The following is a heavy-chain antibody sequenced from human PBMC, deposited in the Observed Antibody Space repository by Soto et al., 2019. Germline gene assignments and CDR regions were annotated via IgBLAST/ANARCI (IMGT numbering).Heavy chain of an antibody. D-gene: IGHD5-18*01. V-gene: IGHV4-39*01. CDR1: GDSISISIDS. CDR2: IYYSGTT. J-gene: IGHJ4*02. Sequence: SETLSLTCTFFGDSISISIDSWGWIRQPPGEGLEWIGSIYYSGTTYYNPSLKSRVTISVDTSKNHFSLELNSVTAADTAVYYCARQLMWIRNANNDYWGQGTMVTVSS. CDR3: ARQLMWIRNANNDY.